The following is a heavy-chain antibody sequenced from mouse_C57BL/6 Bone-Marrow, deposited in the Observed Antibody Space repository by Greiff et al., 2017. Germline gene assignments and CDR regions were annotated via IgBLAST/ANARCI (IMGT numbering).Heavy chain of an antibody. CDR3: ARGDSNYFWFAY. CDR1: GYAFSSSW. J-gene: IGHJ3*01. Sequence: VQLQQSGPELVKPGASVKISCKASGYAFSSSWMNWVKQRPGKGLEWIGRIYPGDGDTNYNGKFKGKATLTAYKSSSTAYMQLSSLTSEDSAVYFCARGDSNYFWFAYWGQGTLVTVSA. CDR2: IYPGDGDT. V-gene: IGHV1-82*01. D-gene: IGHD2-5*01.